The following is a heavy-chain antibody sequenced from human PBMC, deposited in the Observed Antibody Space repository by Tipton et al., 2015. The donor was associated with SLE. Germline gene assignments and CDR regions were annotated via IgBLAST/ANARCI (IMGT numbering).Heavy chain of an antibody. CDR1: GYSVSSGSY. J-gene: IGHJ5*02. CDR2: MYNSGNT. V-gene: IGHV4-38-2*01. CDR3: AGSISWSPNWFDP. D-gene: IGHD2-2*01. Sequence: TLSLTRAVSGYSVSSGSYWGWIRQPPGKGLEWIGSMYNSGNTFYNPSLKSRVTISVDMSKNQFSLKLTSVTAADTAVYYCAGSISWSPNWFDPWGLGTLVTVSS.